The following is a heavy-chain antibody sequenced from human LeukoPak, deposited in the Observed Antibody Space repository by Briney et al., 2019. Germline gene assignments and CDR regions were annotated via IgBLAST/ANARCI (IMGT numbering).Heavy chain of an antibody. CDR2: ISDSGGHT. CDR1: GFTFSNYS. CDR3: VKDSLRRREGFDP. D-gene: IGHD5-24*01. V-gene: IGHV3-23*01. J-gene: IGHJ5*02. Sequence: GGSLTLSCAASGFTFSNYSMSWVRQAPGQRLEWVSVISDSGGHTYYADSVKGRFTISRDNSKNSLFLLMSSLGVKDTDIYYSVKDSLRRREGFDPWGQGTLVAVSS.